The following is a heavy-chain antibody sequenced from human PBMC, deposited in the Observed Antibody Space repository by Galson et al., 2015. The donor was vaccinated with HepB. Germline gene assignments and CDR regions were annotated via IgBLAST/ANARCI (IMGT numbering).Heavy chain of an antibody. D-gene: IGHD6-19*01. V-gene: IGHV3-30*18. Sequence: SLRLSCAASGFTFSSYGMHWVRQAPGKGLEWVAVISYDGSNKYYADSVKGRFTISRDNSKNTLYLQMNSLRAEDTAVYYCAKDSGIAVAGYSYFDYWGQGTLVTVSS. CDR3: AKDSGIAVAGYSYFDY. J-gene: IGHJ4*02. CDR1: GFTFSSYG. CDR2: ISYDGSNK.